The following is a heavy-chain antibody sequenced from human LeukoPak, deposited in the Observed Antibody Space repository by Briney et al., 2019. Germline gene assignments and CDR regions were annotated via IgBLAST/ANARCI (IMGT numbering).Heavy chain of an antibody. Sequence: GASVKVSCKASGYTFTGYYMHWVRQAPGQGLEWMGWINPNSGGTNYAQKFRGRVTMTRDTSISTAYMELSRLRSDDTAVYYCARRRITMVRGVITHFDYWGQGTLVTVSS. CDR3: ARRRITMVRGVITHFDY. CDR2: INPNSGGT. CDR1: GYTFTGYY. V-gene: IGHV1-2*02. J-gene: IGHJ4*02. D-gene: IGHD3-10*01.